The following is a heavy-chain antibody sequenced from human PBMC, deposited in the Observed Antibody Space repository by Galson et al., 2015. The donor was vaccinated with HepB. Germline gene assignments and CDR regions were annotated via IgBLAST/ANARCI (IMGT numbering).Heavy chain of an antibody. Sequence: SLRLSCAASGFTFSSYSMNWVRQAPGKELEWVSSISSSSSYIYYADSVKGRFTISRDNAKNSLYLQMNSLRAEDTAVYYCARDVFLAWSSSWYSHFDYWGQGTLVTVSS. V-gene: IGHV3-21*01. J-gene: IGHJ4*02. CDR1: GFTFSSYS. CDR2: ISSSSSYI. CDR3: ARDVFLAWSSSWYSHFDY. D-gene: IGHD6-13*01.